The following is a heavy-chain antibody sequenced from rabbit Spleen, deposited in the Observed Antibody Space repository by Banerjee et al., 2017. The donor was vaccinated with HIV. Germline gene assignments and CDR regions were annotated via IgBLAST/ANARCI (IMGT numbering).Heavy chain of an antibody. CDR1: GFSFSSNYD. J-gene: IGHJ6*01. V-gene: IGHV1S40*01. Sequence: QSLEESGGDLVKPGASLTLTCTASGFSFSSNYDMCWVRQAPGKGLEWIGCLYTGNGKTYYASWAKGRFTISKTSSTVDLEMTSLTVADTATYFCARDTGSSFSSYGMDLWGQGPWSPS. CDR2: LYTGNGKT. D-gene: IGHD8-1*01. CDR3: ARDTGSSFSSYGMDL.